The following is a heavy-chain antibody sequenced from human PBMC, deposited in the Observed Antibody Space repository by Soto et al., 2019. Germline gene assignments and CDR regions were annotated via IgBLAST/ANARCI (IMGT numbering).Heavy chain of an antibody. J-gene: IGHJ6*02. D-gene: IGHD6-13*01. CDR1: GFTFSSYG. CDR3: AREMQQPTADYYYYYGMDV. V-gene: IGHV3-33*01. CDR2: IWYDGSNK. Sequence: QVQLVESGGGVVQPGRSLRLSCAASGFTFSSYGMHWVRQAPGKGLEWVAVIWYDGSNKYYADSVKGRFTISRDNSKNTLYLHMNSLRAEDTAVYYCAREMQQPTADYYYYYGMDVWGQGTTVTVSS.